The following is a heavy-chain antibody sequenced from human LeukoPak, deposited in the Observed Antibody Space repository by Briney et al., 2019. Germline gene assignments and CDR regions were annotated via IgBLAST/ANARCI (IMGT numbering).Heavy chain of an antibody. Sequence: GGSLRLSCAASGFNFGSYAMNWVRQAPGRGLEWVSVLSGSGVTTYYADSVKGRFTISRDNSKSTLYLQMNSLRAEDTALYYCAKAGPNTMDKGLLNARLDYWGQGTLVTVSS. J-gene: IGHJ4*02. V-gene: IGHV3-23*01. D-gene: IGHD2-2*03. CDR1: GFNFGSYA. CDR2: LSGSGVTT. CDR3: AKAGPNTMDKGLLNARLDY.